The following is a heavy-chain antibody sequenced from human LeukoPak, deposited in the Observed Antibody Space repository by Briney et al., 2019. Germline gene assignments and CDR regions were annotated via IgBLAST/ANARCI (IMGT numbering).Heavy chain of an antibody. CDR1: GFTFTNYG. V-gene: IGHV3-53*01. CDR3: ARGDDSGYYDYFDY. CDR2: IYTGGNT. Sequence: PGGSLRLSCAASGFTFTNYGMSWVRQAPGKGLEWVSIIYTGGNTYYAASVKGRFTISRDFSKNTVFLHMNSLRAEDTAMYYCARGDDSGYYDYFDYWGQGALVTVSS. J-gene: IGHJ4*02. D-gene: IGHD3-22*01.